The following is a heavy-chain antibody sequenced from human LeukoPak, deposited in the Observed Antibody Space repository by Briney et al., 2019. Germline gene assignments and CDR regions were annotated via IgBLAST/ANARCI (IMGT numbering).Heavy chain of an antibody. CDR1: GYTFTGYY. J-gene: IGHJ4*02. CDR3: AREWDDGTTVTTYYFDY. D-gene: IGHD4-17*01. V-gene: IGHV1-2*02. CDR2: INPNSGGT. Sequence: ASVKVSCKASGYTFTGYYMHWVRQAPGQGLEWMGWINPNSGGTNYAQKFQGRVTMTRDTSISTAYMELSRLRSDDTAVYYCAREWDDGTTVTTYYFDYWGQGTLVTVSS.